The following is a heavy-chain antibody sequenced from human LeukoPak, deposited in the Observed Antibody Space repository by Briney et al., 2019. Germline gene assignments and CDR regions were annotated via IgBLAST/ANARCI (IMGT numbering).Heavy chain of an antibody. Sequence: GGSLRLSCAASGFTFSSYNMNWVRQAPGKGLEWVSYISSSSSTIYYADSVKGRFTISRDNAKNSLYLQMNSLRAEDTAVYYCATILTGGSFDYWGQGTLVTVSS. CDR1: GFTFSSYN. CDR2: ISSSSSTI. CDR3: ATILTGGSFDY. J-gene: IGHJ4*02. D-gene: IGHD7-27*01. V-gene: IGHV3-48*04.